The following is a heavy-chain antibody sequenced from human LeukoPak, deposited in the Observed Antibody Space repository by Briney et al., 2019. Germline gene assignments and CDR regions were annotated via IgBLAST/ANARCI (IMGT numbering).Heavy chain of an antibody. CDR1: GGSISSYY. CDR3: ARDRETIFGVVPYYYYYYMDV. D-gene: IGHD3-3*01. V-gene: IGHV4-4*07. Sequence: SETLSLTCTVSGGSISSYYWRWIRQPAGKGLEWIGRIYTSGSTNYNPSLKSRVTMSVDTSKNQFSLKLSSVTAADTAVYYCARDRETIFGVVPYYYYYYMDVWGKGTTVTVSS. J-gene: IGHJ6*03. CDR2: IYTSGST.